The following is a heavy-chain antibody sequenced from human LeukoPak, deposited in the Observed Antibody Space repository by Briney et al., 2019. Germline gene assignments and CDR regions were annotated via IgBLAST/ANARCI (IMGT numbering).Heavy chain of an antibody. CDR3: AREGVVAAAATDAFDI. V-gene: IGHV4-30-4*08. Sequence: PSETLSLTCTVSGGSISSGDYYWSWIRQPPGKGLEWIGYIYYSGSTYYNPSLKSRVTISVDTSKNQFSLKLSSVTAADTAVYYCAREGVVAAAATDAFDIWGQGTMVTVSS. CDR2: IYYSGST. D-gene: IGHD6-13*01. CDR1: GGSISSGDYY. J-gene: IGHJ3*02.